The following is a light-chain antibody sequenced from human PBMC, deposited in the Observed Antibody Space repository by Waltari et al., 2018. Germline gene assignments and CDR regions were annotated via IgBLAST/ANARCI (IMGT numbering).Light chain of an antibody. CDR3: QQYNFDPWT. V-gene: IGKV1-5*03. J-gene: IGKJ1*01. CDR1: QTVNAW. CDR2: KAS. Sequence: DIRMTQSPSSVSASAGDNVTITCRASQTVNAWLAWYQQKPGRAPKFLIHKASSLETGVPSRFRGSGSGTEFTLTISGLQVEDFATYYCQQYNFDPWTFGQGTKVEIK.